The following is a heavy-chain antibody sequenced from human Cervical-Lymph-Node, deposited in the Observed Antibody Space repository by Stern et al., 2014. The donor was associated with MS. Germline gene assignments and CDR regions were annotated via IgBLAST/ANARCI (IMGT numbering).Heavy chain of an antibody. CDR2: MYYTGST. J-gene: IGHJ5*01. V-gene: IGHV4-59*08. Sequence: QVQLVQSGPGLVKPSETLSLTCTVSGGSINRFYWSWIRQPPGKGLEWIGHMYYTGSTDYNPSLKSRVTISTGPSQSQFSLQLASVTAADTAVYYCARHASDYGDYQGWFDSWGQGTLVTVSS. CDR3: ARHASDYGDYQGWFDS. CDR1: GGSINRFY. D-gene: IGHD4-17*01.